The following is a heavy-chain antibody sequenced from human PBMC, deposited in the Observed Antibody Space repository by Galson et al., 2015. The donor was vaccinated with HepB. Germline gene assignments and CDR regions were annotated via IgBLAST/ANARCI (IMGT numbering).Heavy chain of an antibody. CDR1: GYTFTSYA. Sequence: SVKVSCKASGYTFTSYAMNWVRQAPGQGLEWMGWISTNTGNPTYAQGFTGRFVFSLDTSVSTAYLQISSLKAEDTAVYYCARGSSSYGPLSVDYWGQGTLVTVSS. CDR3: ARGSSSYGPLSVDY. V-gene: IGHV7-4-1*02. J-gene: IGHJ4*02. D-gene: IGHD2-2*01. CDR2: ISTNTGNP.